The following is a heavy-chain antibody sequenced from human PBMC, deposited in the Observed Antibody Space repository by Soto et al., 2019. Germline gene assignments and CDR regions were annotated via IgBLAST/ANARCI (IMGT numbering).Heavy chain of an antibody. CDR2: IYYSGST. D-gene: IGHD1-1*01. V-gene: IGHV4-39*01. J-gene: IGHJ4*02. Sequence: QTMSRPSPVSGGSIGTSCYCWGWIRQPPGKGLEWIGSIYYSGSTYYNPSLKSRVTISVDTSKNQFYLKLSSVTAADTDVYYCASGTNTGFDYWGQGTLVTVSS. CDR3: ASGTNTGFDY. CDR1: GGSIGTSCYC.